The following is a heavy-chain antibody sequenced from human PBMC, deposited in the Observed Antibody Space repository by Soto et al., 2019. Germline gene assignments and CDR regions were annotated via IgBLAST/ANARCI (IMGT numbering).Heavy chain of an antibody. Sequence: EVQLVESGGGLVQPGGSLRLSCAASGFTFITYGMNWVRQAPGKGLEWLSYITTSSSTMLYADSVKGRFTISRDDAKNSLYLQIDSLRAEDTAVYYCARDPGYCTSTSCYGGAFDYWGQGTLVTVSS. CDR1: GFTFITYG. V-gene: IGHV3-48*01. CDR2: ITTSSSTM. D-gene: IGHD2-2*01. CDR3: ARDPGYCTSTSCYGGAFDY. J-gene: IGHJ4*02.